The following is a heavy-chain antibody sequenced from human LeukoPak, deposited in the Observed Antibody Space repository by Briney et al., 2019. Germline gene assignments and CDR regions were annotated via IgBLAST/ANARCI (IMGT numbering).Heavy chain of an antibody. CDR2: IYYSGST. J-gene: IGHJ3*02. CDR1: GGSISSYY. CDR3: ARDPGRYGGLPDAFDI. V-gene: IGHV4-59*01. D-gene: IGHD4-23*01. Sequence: SETLSLTCTVSGGSISSYYWSWIRQPPGKGLEWIGYIYYSGSTNYNPSLKSRVTISVDTSKNQFSLKLSSVTAADTAVYYCARDPGRYGGLPDAFDIWGQGTMVTVSS.